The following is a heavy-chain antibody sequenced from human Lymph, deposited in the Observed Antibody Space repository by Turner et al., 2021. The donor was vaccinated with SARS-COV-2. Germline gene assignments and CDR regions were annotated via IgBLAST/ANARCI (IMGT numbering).Heavy chain of an antibody. CDR3: ARDVERYNDFWSGYSGGYGMDV. CDR1: GYTFTGPY. J-gene: IGHJ6*02. D-gene: IGHD3-3*01. Sequence: QGQLVQSGADVKKPGASVTVSCKAAGYTFTGPYMHWVRQAPGQGLEWMGWINPNSGGTNYAQKFQGRVTMTRDTSISAAYMELSRLRSDDTAVYYCARDVERYNDFWSGYSGGYGMDVWGQGTTVTVSS. CDR2: INPNSGGT. V-gene: IGHV1-2*02.